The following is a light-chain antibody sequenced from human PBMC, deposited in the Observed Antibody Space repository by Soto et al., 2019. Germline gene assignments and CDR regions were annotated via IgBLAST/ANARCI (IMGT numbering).Light chain of an antibody. CDR2: KAS. J-gene: IGKJ1*01. CDR1: QGIRND. V-gene: IGKV1-5*03. Sequence: QMTQSPSSLSAAVGDRGTITCRASQGIRNDLAWHQQKPGKAPKLLISKASSLESGVPSRFSGSGSGTEFTLTISSLQPDDFATYYCQQYNSRRTFGQGTKVDIK. CDR3: QQYNSRRT.